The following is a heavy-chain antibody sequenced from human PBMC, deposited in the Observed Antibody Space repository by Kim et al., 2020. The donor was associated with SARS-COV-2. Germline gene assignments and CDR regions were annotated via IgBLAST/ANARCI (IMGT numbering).Heavy chain of an antibody. D-gene: IGHD4-17*01. V-gene: IGHV4-59*01. Sequence: SETLSLTCTVSGGSISSYYWSWIRQPPGKGLEWIGYIDYSGSTNYNPSLKSRVTISVDTSKNQFSLKLSSVTAADTAVYYCAREIGGNYGEVFDYWGERTLVTVSS. J-gene: IGHJ4*02. CDR1: GGSISSYY. CDR2: IDYSGST. CDR3: AREIGGNYGEVFDY.